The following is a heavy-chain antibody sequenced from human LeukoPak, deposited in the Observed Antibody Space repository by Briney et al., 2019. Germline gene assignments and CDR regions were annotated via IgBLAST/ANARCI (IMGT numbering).Heavy chain of an antibody. V-gene: IGHV4-31*03. Sequence: PLETLSLTCTVSGGSISSGGYYWSWIRQHPGKGLEWIGYIYYSGSTYYNPSLKSRVTISVDTSKNQFSLKPSSVTAADTAVYYCARTPAEITIFGVASEDYYYYGMDVWGQGITVTVSS. CDR2: IYYSGST. J-gene: IGHJ6*02. D-gene: IGHD3-3*01. CDR3: ARTPAEITIFGVASEDYYYYGMDV. CDR1: GGSISSGGYY.